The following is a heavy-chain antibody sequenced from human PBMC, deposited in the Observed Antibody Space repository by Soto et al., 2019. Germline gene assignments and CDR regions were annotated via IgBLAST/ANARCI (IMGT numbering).Heavy chain of an antibody. J-gene: IGHJ4*02. V-gene: IGHV4-4*02. D-gene: IGHD3-10*01. CDR1: GGSISSSNW. Sequence: QVQLQESGPGLVKPSGTLSLTCAVSGGSISSSNWWSWVRQPPGKGLEWIGEIYHSGSTNYNPSPKSRVTISVDKSKNHFSLKLSSGTAADTAVYYCARLGYGSGSYAPVDYWGQGTLVTVSS. CDR2: IYHSGST. CDR3: ARLGYGSGSYAPVDY.